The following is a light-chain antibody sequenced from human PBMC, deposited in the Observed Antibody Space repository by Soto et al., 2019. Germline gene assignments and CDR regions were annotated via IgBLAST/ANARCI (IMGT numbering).Light chain of an antibody. V-gene: IGLV2-23*01. CDR2: EGN. Sequence: QSALTQPASVSGSPGQSITISCTGTSSDVGGYNFVSWYQQHPGKAPKLMIYEGNKRPSGVSNRFSGSKSGNTASLTISGLQAEDEADYYCSSYASGSTSVLFGGGTKLTVL. J-gene: IGLJ2*01. CDR1: SSDVGGYNF. CDR3: SSYASGSTSVL.